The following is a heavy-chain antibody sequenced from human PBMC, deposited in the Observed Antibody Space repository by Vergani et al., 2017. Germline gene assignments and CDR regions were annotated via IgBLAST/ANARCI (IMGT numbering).Heavy chain of an antibody. CDR1: GFDFSSYI. Sequence: QLVESGGGWVQPGGSLRLSCVVSGFDFSSYIMNWVRQAPGKGLEWVSFVSTGTKSQSYAESVKGRFTISRDSAKNSLYLQMDSLRAEDTAVYYCAREYSSTSGRAFCFWGQGTKVTDSS. CDR3: AREYSSTSGRAFCF. CDR2: VSTGTKSQ. V-gene: IGHV3-48*01. D-gene: IGHD2-2*01. J-gene: IGHJ3*01.